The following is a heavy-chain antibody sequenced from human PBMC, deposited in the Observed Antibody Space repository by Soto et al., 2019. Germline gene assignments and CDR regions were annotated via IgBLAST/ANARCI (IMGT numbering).Heavy chain of an antibody. J-gene: IGHJ4*02. V-gene: IGHV3-7*01. CDR1: GFTFSSYW. CDR3: ARGTLWNGYKFFDY. CDR2: IKQDGSEK. D-gene: IGHD3-3*01. Sequence: EVHLVQAGGGLVQPGGSLRLSCAGSGFTFSSYWMSWVRQAPGKGLEWVANIKQDGSEKYYVDSVRGRFTISSDNAKNSLYLQMSGLRAEDTAVFYCARGTLWNGYKFFDYWGQGTLVTVSS.